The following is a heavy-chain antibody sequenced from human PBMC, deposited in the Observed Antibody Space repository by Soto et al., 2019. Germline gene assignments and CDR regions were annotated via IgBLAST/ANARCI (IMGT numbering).Heavy chain of an antibody. CDR1: GGSFSGYY. J-gene: IGHJ6*03. CDR3: ARGLHQNYLSVHYYMDV. Sequence: PSETLSLTCAFYGGSFSGYYWSLIRQPPGKGLEWIGEINHSGSTNYNPSLKSRVTISVDTSKNQFSLKLSSVTAADTAVYYCARGLHQNYLSVHYYMDVWGKGTTVTVSS. V-gene: IGHV4-34*01. CDR2: INHSGST. D-gene: IGHD1-7*01.